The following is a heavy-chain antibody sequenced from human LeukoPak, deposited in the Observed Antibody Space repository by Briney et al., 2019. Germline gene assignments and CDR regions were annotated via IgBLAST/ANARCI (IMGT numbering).Heavy chain of an antibody. CDR1: GGSISSGDYY. D-gene: IGHD2-15*01. CDR2: IYYSGST. CDR3: ARSGYCSGGSCYDFDY. V-gene: IGHV4-30-4*08. J-gene: IGHJ4*02. Sequence: SETLSLTCTVSGGSISSGDYYWIWIRQPPGKGLEWIGYIYYSGSTYYNPSLKSRVTISVDTSKNQFSLKLSSVTAADTAVYYCARSGYCSGGSCYDFDYWGQGTLVTVSS.